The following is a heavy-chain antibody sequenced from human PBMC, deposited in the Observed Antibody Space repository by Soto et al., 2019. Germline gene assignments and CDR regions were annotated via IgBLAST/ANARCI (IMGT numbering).Heavy chain of an antibody. CDR1: GVSISSGNW. V-gene: IGHV4-4*02. J-gene: IGHJ4*02. CDR2: LYHDGSV. Sequence: SETLSLTCDVSGVSISSGNWWSWVRQPPGKGLEWIGELYHDGSVNYHPSLESRVTMSVDRSQNQFSLRLHSVTAADTAKCYCARLVYDSRLNFLYFDHWGQGILVTVSS. CDR3: ARLVYDSRLNFLYFDH. D-gene: IGHD3-22*01.